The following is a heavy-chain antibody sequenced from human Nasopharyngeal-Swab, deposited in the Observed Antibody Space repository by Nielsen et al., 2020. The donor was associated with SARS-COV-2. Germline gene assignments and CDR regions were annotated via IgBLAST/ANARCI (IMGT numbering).Heavy chain of an antibody. CDR3: ARGGGGYCSSTSCVGGDY. V-gene: IGHV1-18*01. D-gene: IGHD2-2*01. CDR1: GYTFTSYG. Sequence: ASVKVSCKASGYTFTSYGISWVRQAPGQGLEWMGWISAYTGYTNYAQKLQGRVTMTTDPSTTTAYLELRSLRSDDTAVYYWARGGGGYCSSTSCVGGDYWGQGTLVTVSS. J-gene: IGHJ4*02. CDR2: ISAYTGYT.